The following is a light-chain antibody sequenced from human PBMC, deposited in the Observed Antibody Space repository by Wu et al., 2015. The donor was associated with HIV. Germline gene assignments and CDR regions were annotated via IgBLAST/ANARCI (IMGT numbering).Light chain of an antibody. CDR1: QSVSNSH. CDR2: RAS. J-gene: IGKJ2*01. V-gene: IGKV3-20*01. CDR3: QQYDSSPYT. Sequence: EIVLTQSPGTLSLSPGESATLSCKASQSVSNSHLAWYQQIPGQAPRLLIFRASTRATGIPDRFSGSGSGTDFTLTITRLEPEDFAMYFCQQYDSSPYTFGQGTKLEIK.